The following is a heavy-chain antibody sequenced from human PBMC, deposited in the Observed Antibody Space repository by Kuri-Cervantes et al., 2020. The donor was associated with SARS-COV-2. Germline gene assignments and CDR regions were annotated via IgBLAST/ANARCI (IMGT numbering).Heavy chain of an antibody. CDR3: AKDRVGVQDF. J-gene: IGHJ4*02. CDR2: ISHDGKNK. Sequence: GESLRLSCAASGFTFSSYGMHWVRQATGKGLEWVAVISHDGKNKKCIASGKGRFTISRDNSQNALYLHMKSLRSEDTAMYYCAKDRVGVQDFWGQGTLVTVSS. V-gene: IGHV3-30*18. CDR1: GFTFSSYG. D-gene: IGHD2-21*01.